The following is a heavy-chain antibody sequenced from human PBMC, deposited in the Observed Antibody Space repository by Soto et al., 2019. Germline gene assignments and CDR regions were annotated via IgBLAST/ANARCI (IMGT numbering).Heavy chain of an antibody. CDR2: ISSSSSHV. CDR3: ATEQWGVGGNDY. D-gene: IGHD6-19*01. CDR1: GLSFSGYS. Sequence: EVQLVESGGGLVKPGGSLRLSCVTSGLSFSGYSMNWVRQAPGRGLEWVSAISSSSSHVFYADSVKGRFTISRDNGKNSLNLQMNRLRAEDTAVYYCATEQWGVGGNDYWGQGTLVTVS. J-gene: IGHJ4*02. V-gene: IGHV3-21*01.